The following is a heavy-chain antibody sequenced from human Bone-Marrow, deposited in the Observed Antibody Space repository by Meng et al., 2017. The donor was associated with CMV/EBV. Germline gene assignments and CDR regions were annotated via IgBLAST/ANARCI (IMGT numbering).Heavy chain of an antibody. CDR2: IYTGGGT. Sequence: GESLKISCAVSGVTFTSDVINWVRQAPGKGLEWVSVIYTGGGTYYTDSVKGRFTISRDNSKDTLYLQMNSLRAEDTAVYYCARSTPDAFDIWGRGTMVTVSS. V-gene: IGHV3-53*01. CDR3: ARSTPDAFDI. CDR1: GVTFTSDV. D-gene: IGHD2-15*01. J-gene: IGHJ3*02.